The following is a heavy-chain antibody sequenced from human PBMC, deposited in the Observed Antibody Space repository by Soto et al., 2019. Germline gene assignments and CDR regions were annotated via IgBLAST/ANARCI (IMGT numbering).Heavy chain of an antibody. CDR1: GFTFSIHS. Sequence: QVQLVESGVGVIQPGRSLRLSCAASGFTFSIHSIQWVLQAPGTGLVWVAVISYYGSSKYYADSVKGRFTISRDNSKNTAYLQMNSLRDEDMDVFYCARELSTSGDLDYWGQGTRVIVSS. V-gene: IGHV3-30-3*01. CDR3: ARELSTSGDLDY. J-gene: IGHJ4*02. CDR2: ISYYGSSK. D-gene: IGHD3-10*01.